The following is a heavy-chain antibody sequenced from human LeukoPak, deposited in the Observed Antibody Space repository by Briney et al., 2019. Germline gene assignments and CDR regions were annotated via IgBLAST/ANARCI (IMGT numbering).Heavy chain of an antibody. CDR3: ARLDSGSYYGHFDY. V-gene: IGHV4-34*01. CDR1: GGSFSGYY. J-gene: IGHJ4*02. CDR2: INHSGST. Sequence: SETLSLTCAVYGGSFSGYYWSWIRHPPGKGLEWIGEINHSGSTNYNPSLKSRVTISVDTSKNQSSLKLSSVTAADTAVYYCARLDSGSYYGHFDYWGQGTLVTVSS. D-gene: IGHD1-26*01.